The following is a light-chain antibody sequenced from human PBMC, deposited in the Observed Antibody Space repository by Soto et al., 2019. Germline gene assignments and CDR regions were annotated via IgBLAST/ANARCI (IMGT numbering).Light chain of an antibody. CDR3: QHYNIYPLT. CDR2: AAS. V-gene: IGKV1D-16*01. CDR1: QDINSY. Sequence: DVQMTQSPSSLSASVGDRVTITFRASQDINSYLAWYQQKPGNAPKSLIYAASSLQTGVPSRFSGSESGTEFTLTINNLQTEDSATYYCQHYNIYPLTFGGGTKVDIK. J-gene: IGKJ4*01.